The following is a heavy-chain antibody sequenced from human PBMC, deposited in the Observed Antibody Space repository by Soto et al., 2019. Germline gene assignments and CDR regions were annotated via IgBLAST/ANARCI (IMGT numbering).Heavy chain of an antibody. V-gene: IGHV3-48*01. J-gene: IGHJ4*02. CDR1: GFTFSSYS. Sequence: EVQLVESGGGLVQPGGSLRLSCAASGFTFSSYSMNWVRQAPGKGLEWVSYISSSSSTIYYADSVKGRFTISRDNAKNSLYLQMNSLRAEDTAVYYCATIGYCSSTSCYDYWGQGTLVTVSS. CDR3: ATIGYCSSTSCYDY. D-gene: IGHD2-2*03. CDR2: ISSSSSTI.